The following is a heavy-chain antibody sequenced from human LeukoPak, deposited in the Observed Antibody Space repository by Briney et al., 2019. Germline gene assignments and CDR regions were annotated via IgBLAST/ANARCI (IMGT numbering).Heavy chain of an antibody. CDR2: ISVYNDAT. J-gene: IGHJ4*02. D-gene: IGHD3-22*01. CDR1: GYTFTRYG. V-gene: IGHV1-18*01. CDR3: ARRTLDSSGYVFGHPTEPFYFDF. Sequence: ASVKVSCKASGYTFTRYGINWVRQAPGQGLEWVGWISVYNDATNYAQKLQGRLSLTTDPSTNTAFMELRNLGSDDTAFYYCARRTLDSSGYVFGHPTEPFYFDFWGQGTLVTVSS.